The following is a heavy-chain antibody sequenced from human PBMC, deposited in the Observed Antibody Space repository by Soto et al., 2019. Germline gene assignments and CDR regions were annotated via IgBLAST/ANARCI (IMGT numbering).Heavy chain of an antibody. CDR1: GLTFSSYG. CDR2: ISYDGSNK. V-gene: IGHV3-30*18. Sequence: QVQLVESGGGVVQPGRSLRLSCAASGLTFSSYGMHWVRQAPGKGLEWVAVISYDGSNKYNADSVKGRFTISRDNSKNTLYLQMNSLRAEDTAVYYCAKDTITMMVVAPFDYWGQGTLVTVSS. CDR3: AKDTITMMVVAPFDY. J-gene: IGHJ4*02. D-gene: IGHD3-22*01.